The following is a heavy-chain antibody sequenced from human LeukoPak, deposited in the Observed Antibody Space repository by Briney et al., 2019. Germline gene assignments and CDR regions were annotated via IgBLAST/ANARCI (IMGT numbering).Heavy chain of an antibody. Sequence: ASVRVSCKASGGTFSSYAISWVRQAPGQGLEWMGGIIPIFGTANYAQKFQGRVTITADESTSTAYMELSSLRSEDTAVYYCAAPGVSGFDAFDIWGQGTMVTVSS. CDR3: AAPGVSGFDAFDI. J-gene: IGHJ3*02. D-gene: IGHD3-10*01. V-gene: IGHV1-69*01. CDR1: GGTFSSYA. CDR2: IIPIFGTA.